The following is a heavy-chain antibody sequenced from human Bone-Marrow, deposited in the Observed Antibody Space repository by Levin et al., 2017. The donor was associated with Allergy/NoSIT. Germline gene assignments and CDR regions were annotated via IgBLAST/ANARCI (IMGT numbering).Heavy chain of an antibody. CDR3: VRHIGGSCYSAADC. CDR1: GFTFSTYA. Sequence: PGGSLRLSCAASGFTFSTYALTWVRKAPGRGLEWVSTICGSDSGSYYADSVRGRFTISRDNSRNTLSLQMNSLRAEDTAVYYCVRHIGGSCYSAADCWGQGTLVTVSS. D-gene: IGHD2-15*01. V-gene: IGHV3-23*01. CDR2: ICGSDSGS. J-gene: IGHJ4*02.